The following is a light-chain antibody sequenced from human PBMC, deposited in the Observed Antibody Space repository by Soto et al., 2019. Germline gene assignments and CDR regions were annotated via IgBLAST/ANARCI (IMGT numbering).Light chain of an antibody. J-gene: IGKJ1*01. CDR2: GAS. Sequence: EIVLTQSPGTLSLSPGERATLSCRASQSVSSSYLAWYQQKPGQAPRLLIYGASSRATGIQDRFSGSGSGTDFTLTIRRLEPEDFAVYSCKQYDSSPWTFGQGTKVDIK. CDR3: KQYDSSPWT. CDR1: QSVSSSY. V-gene: IGKV3-20*01.